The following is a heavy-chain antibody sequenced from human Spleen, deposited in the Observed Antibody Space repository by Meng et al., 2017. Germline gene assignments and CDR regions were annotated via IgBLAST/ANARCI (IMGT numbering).Heavy chain of an antibody. CDR1: GFTFDDHG. CDR2: ITGSTTYT. J-gene: IGHJ3*02. D-gene: IGHD3-9*01. CDR3: AKLARILTGYYSTDALDI. V-gene: IGHV3-23*01. Sequence: GESLKISCAASGFTFDDHGMSWVRQAPGKGLEWVSGITGSTTYTYYADSVKGRFTISRDNSNNTLFLQMDSLRAEDTAVYYCAKLARILTGYYSTDALDIWGQGTMVTVSS.